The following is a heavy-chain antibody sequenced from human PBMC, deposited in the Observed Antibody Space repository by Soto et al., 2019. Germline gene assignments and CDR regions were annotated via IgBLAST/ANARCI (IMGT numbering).Heavy chain of an antibody. D-gene: IGHD3-3*01. CDR2: ITHDGSQK. V-gene: IGHV3-30*04. J-gene: IGHJ4*02. CDR1: GFTFRSYA. Sequence: GGSLRLSCGVSGFTFRSYAMYWVRQAPGKGLEWVAVITHDGSQKYYADYVKGRFTISRDNSNNTLYLEMNSLRPEDTAVYYCAKDLALGFWSGNYYFDHWGQGTLVTVSS. CDR3: AKDLALGFWSGNYYFDH.